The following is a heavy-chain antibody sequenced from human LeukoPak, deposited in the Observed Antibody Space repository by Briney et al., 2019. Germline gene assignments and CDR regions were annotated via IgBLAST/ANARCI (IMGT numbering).Heavy chain of an antibody. J-gene: IGHJ1*01. D-gene: IGHD4-17*01. CDR2: ISSSGTTI. CDR1: GFTFSSYS. V-gene: IGHV3-48*04. CDR3: ARDSYNGDYVPGYFQH. Sequence: PGGSLRLSCAASGFTFSSYSMNWVRQAPGKGLEWVSYISSSGTTIYYADSVKGRFTISRDNAKNSLFLQMNSLRAEDTAVYYCARDSYNGDYVPGYFQHWGQGTLVTVSS.